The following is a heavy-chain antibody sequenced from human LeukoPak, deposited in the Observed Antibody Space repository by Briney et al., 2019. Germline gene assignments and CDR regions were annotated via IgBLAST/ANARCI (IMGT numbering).Heavy chain of an antibody. V-gene: IGHV3-7*01. CDR1: GFTFSSYW. CDR2: IKQDGREK. CDR3: ARVKDYVILIGFEY. D-gene: IGHD3-9*01. Sequence: GGSLRLSCAASGFTFSSYWMSWVLQAPGKGLEWVANIKQDGREKYSVDSVKGRSTISRDNAKNSLYLQMNSLRAEDTAVYYCARVKDYVILIGFEYWGQGTRV. J-gene: IGHJ4*02.